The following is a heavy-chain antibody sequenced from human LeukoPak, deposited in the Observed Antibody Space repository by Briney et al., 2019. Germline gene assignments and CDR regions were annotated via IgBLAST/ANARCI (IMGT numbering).Heavy chain of an antibody. D-gene: IGHD3-10*01. V-gene: IGHV1-8*03. CDR3: ARGFGGYYGSGVDI. CDR2: MNPNSGNT. J-gene: IGHJ3*02. CDR1: GYTFTSYD. Sequence: GASVKISCKASGYTFTSYDINWVRQATGQGLEWMGWMNPNSGNTGYAQKFQGRVTITRNTSISTAYMELSSLRSEDTAVYYCARGFGGYYGSGVDIWGQGTMVTVSS.